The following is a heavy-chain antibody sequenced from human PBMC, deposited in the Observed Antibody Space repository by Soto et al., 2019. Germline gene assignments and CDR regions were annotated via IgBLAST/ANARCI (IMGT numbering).Heavy chain of an antibody. V-gene: IGHV3-72*01. CDR1: GFTSSDHY. D-gene: IGHD1-26*01. J-gene: IGHJ4*02. Sequence: EVQLVESGGGLVQPGGSLRLSCAASGFTSSDHYMDWVRQSPGKGLEWVGRIRNRANSHTTVYAASVKGRFTISRDDSKNSVFLEMNSLKTEDTAVYYCATLERIVGGTWDYWGQGTLVTVSS. CDR3: ATLERIVGGTWDY. CDR2: IRNRANSHTT.